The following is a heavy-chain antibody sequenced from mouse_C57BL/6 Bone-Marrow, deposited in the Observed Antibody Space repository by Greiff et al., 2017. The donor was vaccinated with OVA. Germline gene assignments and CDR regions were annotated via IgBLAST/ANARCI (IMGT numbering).Heavy chain of an antibody. CDR2: INPGSGGT. D-gene: IGHD3-2*02. CDR1: GYAFTNYL. Sequence: QVQLQQSGAELVRPGTSVKVSCKASGYAFTNYLIEWVKQRPGQGLEWIGVINPGSGGTNYNEKFKGKATLTADKSSRTAYMQLSSLTSEDSAVYFCARAAQATPFAYWGQGTLVTVSA. V-gene: IGHV1-54*01. CDR3: ARAAQATPFAY. J-gene: IGHJ3*01.